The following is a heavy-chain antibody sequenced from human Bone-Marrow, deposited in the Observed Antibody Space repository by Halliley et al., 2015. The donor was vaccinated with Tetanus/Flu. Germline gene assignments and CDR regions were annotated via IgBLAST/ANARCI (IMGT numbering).Heavy chain of an antibody. CDR1: GDSISGTNW. CDR2: IYENGNT. J-gene: IGHJ4*02. D-gene: IGHD3-3*01. Sequence: TLSLTCTVSGDSISGTNWWSWVRQSPGKGLEWIGEIYENGNTNYNPSLKSRVAISVDTSKNQFSLNLTSVTAADTAVYYCARQGAGVVIYFPDYWGQGTLVTVSS. CDR3: ARQGAGVVIYFPDY. V-gene: IGHV4-4*02.